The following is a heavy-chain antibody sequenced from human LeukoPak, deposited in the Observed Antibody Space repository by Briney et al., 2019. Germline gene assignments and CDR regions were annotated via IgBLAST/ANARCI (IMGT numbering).Heavy chain of an antibody. CDR2: IKSDGIST. V-gene: IGHV3-74*01. J-gene: IGHJ6*02. CDR3: VRDRYYGMDV. Sequence: PGGSLRLSCAASGFPFSTYWMHWVRQAPGKGQVWVSRIKSDGISTTYADSVKGRFTISRDNAKNTLYLQMNSLRAEDTAVYYCVRDRYYGMDVWGQGTTVTVSS. D-gene: IGHD2-15*01. CDR1: GFPFSTYW.